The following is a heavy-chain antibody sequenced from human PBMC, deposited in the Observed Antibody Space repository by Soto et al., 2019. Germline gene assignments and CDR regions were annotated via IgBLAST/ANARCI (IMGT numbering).Heavy chain of an antibody. Sequence: EVQLLESGGDLVQPGGSLRLSCAASGFTFSSYAVNWVRQAPGKGLGWVSGISGSGGSTHYADSVKGRFTISRDNSRNTLYLQMNSLRVEDTAVYYCAKGSADFDYWGQGTLVTVS. CDR1: GFTFSSYA. J-gene: IGHJ4*02. CDR3: AKGSADFDY. CDR2: ISGSGGST. D-gene: IGHD6-6*01. V-gene: IGHV3-23*01.